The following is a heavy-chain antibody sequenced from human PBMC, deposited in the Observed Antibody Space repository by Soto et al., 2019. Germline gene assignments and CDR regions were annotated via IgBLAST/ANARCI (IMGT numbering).Heavy chain of an antibody. CDR3: TRRRIAVAGELDY. Sequence: GGSLRLSCAASGFTFSGSAMHWVRQASGKGLEWVGRIRSKANSYATAYAASVKGRFTISRDDSKNTAYLQMNSLKTEDTAVYYCTRRRIAVAGELDYWGQGTLVTVSS. J-gene: IGHJ4*02. CDR1: GFTFSGSA. D-gene: IGHD6-19*01. V-gene: IGHV3-73*01. CDR2: IRSKANSYAT.